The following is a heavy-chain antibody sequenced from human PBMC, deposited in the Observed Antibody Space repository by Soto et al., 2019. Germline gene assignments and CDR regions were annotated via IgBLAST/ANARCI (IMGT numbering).Heavy chain of an antibody. CDR2: INPSGGST. D-gene: IGHD3-9*01. CDR3: ARANRMYYDILTGPFYFDY. J-gene: IGHJ4*02. V-gene: IGHV1-46*01. Sequence: ASVKVSCKASGYTFTSYYMHWVRQAPGQGLEWMGIINPSGGSTSYAQKFQGRVTMTRDTSTSTVYMELSSLRSEDTAVYYCARANRMYYDILTGPFYFDYWGQGTLVTVSS. CDR1: GYTFTSYY.